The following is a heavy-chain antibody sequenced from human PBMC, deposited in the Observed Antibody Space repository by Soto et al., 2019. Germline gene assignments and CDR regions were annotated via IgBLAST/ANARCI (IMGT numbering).Heavy chain of an antibody. CDR3: ARDLTVTNYFDY. Sequence: GASVKVSCKASGYTFTGYYIHWVLQAPGQGLEWMGWINPNSDYTNYAQQFQGRVTMTKDTSISTAYMEVSSLRSDDTAVYYCARDLTVTNYFDYWDQGTPVTVSS. CDR2: INPNSDYT. V-gene: IGHV1-2*02. D-gene: IGHD4-17*01. CDR1: GYTFTGYY. J-gene: IGHJ4*02.